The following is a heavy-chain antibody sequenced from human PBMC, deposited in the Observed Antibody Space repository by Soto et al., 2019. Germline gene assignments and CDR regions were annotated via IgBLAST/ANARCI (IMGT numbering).Heavy chain of an antibody. D-gene: IGHD2-8*02. V-gene: IGHV3-72*01. CDR3: ARGYCTGGSCYAGNY. J-gene: IGHJ4*02. CDR1: GLTFSDHY. Sequence: EVQLVESGGGLVQPGGSLRLSCAASGLTFSDHYMDWVRQAPGKGLEWVGRIRKKANSYTTEYAASVKGRFTISREDSKNSLYLQMNSLKTEDTAVYHCARGYCTGGSCYAGNYWGQGTLVTVSS. CDR2: IRKKANSYTT.